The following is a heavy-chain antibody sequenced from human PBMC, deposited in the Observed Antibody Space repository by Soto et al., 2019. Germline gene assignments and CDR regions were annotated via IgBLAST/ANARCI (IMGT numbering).Heavy chain of an antibody. CDR3: AHRGRWFGPNGFDY. CDR1: GFSLSTSGVG. V-gene: IGHV2-5*02. Sequence: QITLKESGPTLVKPTQTLTLTCTFSGFSLSTSGVGVGWIRQPPGKALEWLALIYWDDDKRYSPSLKSRLTITKDTSKNQVVLTMTTMDPVDTATYYCAHRGRWFGPNGFDYWGQGTLVTVSS. CDR2: IYWDDDK. D-gene: IGHD3-10*01. J-gene: IGHJ4*02.